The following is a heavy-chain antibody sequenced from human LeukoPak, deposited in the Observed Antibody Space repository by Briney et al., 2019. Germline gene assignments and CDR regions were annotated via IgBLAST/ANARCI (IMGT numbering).Heavy chain of an antibody. J-gene: IGHJ4*02. CDR1: GGTSSSYA. CDR3: ARGRGYQLPHRDFDY. D-gene: IGHD2-2*01. V-gene: IGHV1-69*01. Sequence: SVKVSCKASGGTSSSYAISWVRQAPGQGLEWMGGIIPIFGTANYAQKFQGRVTITADESTSTAYMELSSLRSEDTAVYYCARGRGYQLPHRDFDYWGQGTLVTVSS. CDR2: IIPIFGTA.